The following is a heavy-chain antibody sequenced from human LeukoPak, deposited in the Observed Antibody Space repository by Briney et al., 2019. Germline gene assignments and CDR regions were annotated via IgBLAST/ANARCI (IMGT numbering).Heavy chain of an antibody. CDR3: ARVENAYYYDSSGTLDFDY. CDR2: ISSSGSTI. CDR1: GFTFSSYE. J-gene: IGHJ4*02. Sequence: GGSLRLSCAASGFTFSSYEMNWVRQAPGKGLEWVSYISSSGSTIYYADSVKGRFTISRDNAKNSLYLQMNSLRAEDTAVYYCARVENAYYYDSSGTLDFDYWGKGTLVTVSS. D-gene: IGHD3-22*01. V-gene: IGHV3-48*03.